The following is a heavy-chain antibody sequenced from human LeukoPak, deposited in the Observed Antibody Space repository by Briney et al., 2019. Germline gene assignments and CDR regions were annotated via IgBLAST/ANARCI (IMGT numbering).Heavy chain of an antibody. CDR3: ARDREGRDYSNHWWFDP. Sequence: PSETLSLTCTVSGGSISSHYWSWIRQPPGKGLEWIGYIYYSGSTNYNPSLKSRVTISVDTSKNQFSLKLSSATAADTAVYYCARDREGRDYSNHWWFDPWGQGTLVTVSS. D-gene: IGHD4-11*01. CDR2: IYYSGST. J-gene: IGHJ5*02. CDR1: GGSISSHY. V-gene: IGHV4-59*11.